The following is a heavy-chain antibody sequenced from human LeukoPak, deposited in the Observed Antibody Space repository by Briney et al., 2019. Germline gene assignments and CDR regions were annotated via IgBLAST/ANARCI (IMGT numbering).Heavy chain of an antibody. CDR1: GFTFDYYG. CDR2: INWNGGST. Sequence: GGSLRLSCAASGFTFDYYGMSWVRHAPGKGLEGVAGINWNGGSTGYADSVKGRFTISRDNAKNSLYLQMNSLRAEDTAFYYCARGYGDYDFFFNYWGQGTLVTVSS. CDR3: ARGYGDYDFFFNY. J-gene: IGHJ4*02. D-gene: IGHD4-17*01. V-gene: IGHV3-20*04.